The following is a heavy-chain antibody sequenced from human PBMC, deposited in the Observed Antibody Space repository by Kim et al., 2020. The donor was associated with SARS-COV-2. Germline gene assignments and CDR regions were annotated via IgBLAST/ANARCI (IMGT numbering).Heavy chain of an antibody. D-gene: IGHD6-6*01. V-gene: IGHV4-4*08. CDR3: ARSGYSSSSSLGY. Sequence: NNNPSRKSRVTISVDTSKNQFSLNLSSVTAADTAVYYCARSGYSSSSSLGYWGLGTLVTVSS. J-gene: IGHJ4*02.